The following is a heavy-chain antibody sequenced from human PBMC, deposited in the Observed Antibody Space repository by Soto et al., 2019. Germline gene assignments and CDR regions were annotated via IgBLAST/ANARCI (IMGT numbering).Heavy chain of an antibody. D-gene: IGHD2-15*01. CDR3: AREFCSGGNCYTYYFDP. Sequence: PGGSLRLSCAASGLTFNRSWMHWVRHAPGKGLVWVSHINTDGSNTSYADSVKGRFTISRDNAKSTLFLQMNSLRDEDTAVYYCAREFCSGGNCYTYYFDPWGQGIPVTVSS. J-gene: IGHJ5*02. V-gene: IGHV3-74*01. CDR1: GLTFNRSW. CDR2: INTDGSNT.